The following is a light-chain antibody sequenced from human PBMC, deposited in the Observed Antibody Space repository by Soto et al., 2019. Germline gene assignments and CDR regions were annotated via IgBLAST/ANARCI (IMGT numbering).Light chain of an antibody. Sequence: EIVLSHTPCILSLSQGERASLSCGASQSTSSSFLAWYQQKPGQAPRLLIYGASGRATGTPDRFSGSGSGTDFSLTISRLEPEDFAVYYCQQDNKWPRTFGEGTKVDIK. CDR3: QQDNKWPRT. J-gene: IGKJ1*01. CDR1: QSTSSSF. CDR2: GAS. V-gene: IGKV3-20*01.